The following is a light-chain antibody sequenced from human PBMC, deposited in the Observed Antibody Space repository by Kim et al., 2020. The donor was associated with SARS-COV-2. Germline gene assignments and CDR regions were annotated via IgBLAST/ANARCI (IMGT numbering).Light chain of an antibody. Sequence: QSALTQPRSVSGSPGQSVTISCTGTSSDVGGYNYVSWYQQYPGKAPKLMIYDVSQRPSGVPDRFSGSKSGNMASLTISGLQAEDEADYYCCSYAGSYTRVFGGGTKLTVL. CDR2: DVS. CDR3: CSYAGSYTRV. CDR1: SSDVGGYNY. J-gene: IGLJ3*02. V-gene: IGLV2-11*01.